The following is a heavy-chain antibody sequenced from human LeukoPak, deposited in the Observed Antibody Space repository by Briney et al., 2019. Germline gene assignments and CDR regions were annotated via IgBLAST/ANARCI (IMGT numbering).Heavy chain of an antibody. CDR3: ARVGYSGYDFDYYYYMDV. V-gene: IGHV1-69*06. J-gene: IGHJ6*03. D-gene: IGHD5-12*01. CDR1: GGTFSSYA. Sequence: SVKVSCKASGGTFSSYAISWVRQAPGQGLEWMGGIIPIFGTANYAQKFQGRVTITADKSTSTAYMELSSLRSEDTAVYYCARVGYSGYDFDYYYYMDVWGKGTTVTVSS. CDR2: IIPIFGTA.